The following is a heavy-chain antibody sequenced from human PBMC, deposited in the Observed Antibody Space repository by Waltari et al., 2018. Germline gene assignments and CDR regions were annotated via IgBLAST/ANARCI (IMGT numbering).Heavy chain of an antibody. CDR1: GFTFSSYV. J-gene: IGHJ2*01. V-gene: IGHV3-23*01. CDR3: AKRVAASKGNWYFDL. Sequence: EVQLLESGGDLVQSGGSLRLSCAASGFTFSSYVMTWVRQAPEKGLEWVSGITGSDGSTYYRESVKGRFTVSRDNAKNTLYLQMSSLRAEDTAVYYCAKRVAASKGNWYFDLWGRGTLVTVSS. CDR2: ITGSDGST. D-gene: IGHD5-12*01.